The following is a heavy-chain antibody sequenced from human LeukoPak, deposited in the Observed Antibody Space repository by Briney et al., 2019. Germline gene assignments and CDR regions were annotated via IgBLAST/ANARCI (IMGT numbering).Heavy chain of an antibody. CDR1: GGSISSYY. V-gene: IGHV4-59*01. J-gene: IGHJ5*02. D-gene: IGHD3-22*01. CDR2: ISYSGST. Sequence: SETLSLTCTVSGGSISSYYWSWIRQPPGKGLEWIACISYSGSTKYNPSLKSRVTISVETSKNQLSLKLSSVTAADTAVYYCAREPGFDSSGYLNWFDPWGQGTLVTVSS. CDR3: AREPGFDSSGYLNWFDP.